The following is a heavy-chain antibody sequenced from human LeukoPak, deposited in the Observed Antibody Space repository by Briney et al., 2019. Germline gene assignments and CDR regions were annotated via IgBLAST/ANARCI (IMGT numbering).Heavy chain of an antibody. CDR1: GFIFSSYW. J-gene: IGHJ6*03. V-gene: IGHV3-7*01. CDR2: IKQDGNEK. Sequence: GESLRLSCVASGFIFSSYWMSWVRQAPGKGLEWVANIKQDGNEKYYVDSVKGRFTISRDNAKNSLYLQMNSLRVEDTAVYYCARTQYCSSSNCYSYSYYYYMDVWGKGTTVTVSS. D-gene: IGHD2-2*01. CDR3: ARTQYCSSSNCYSYSYYYYMDV.